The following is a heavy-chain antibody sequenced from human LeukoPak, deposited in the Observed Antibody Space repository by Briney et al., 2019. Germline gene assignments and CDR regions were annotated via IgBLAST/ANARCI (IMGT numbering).Heavy chain of an antibody. D-gene: IGHD4-23*01. CDR3: VRVKNGGNYLDY. Sequence: SETLSLTCTVSGDSISSSSYYWGWIRQSPGKGLEWIGSIYYSGSTYYNPSLMSRVTISVDTSKNQFSLKLSSVSASDTAVYYCVRVKNGGNYLDYWGRGALVTVSS. CDR1: GDSISSSSYY. J-gene: IGHJ4*02. V-gene: IGHV4-39*07. CDR2: IYYSGST.